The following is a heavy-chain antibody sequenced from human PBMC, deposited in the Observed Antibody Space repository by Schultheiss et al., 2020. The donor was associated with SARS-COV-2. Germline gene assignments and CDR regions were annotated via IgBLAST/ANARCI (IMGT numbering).Heavy chain of an antibody. V-gene: IGHV3-30*04. CDR3: ARDLSVRRYFDWLQGLSAPGY. D-gene: IGHD3-9*01. Sequence: GGSLRLSCAASGFTFSSYAMHWVRQAPGKGLEWVAVISYDRSNKYYADSVKGRFTISRDNSKNTLYLQMNSLRAEDTAVYYCARDLSVRRYFDWLQGLSAPGYWGQGTLVTVSS. J-gene: IGHJ4*02. CDR2: ISYDRSNK. CDR1: GFTFSSYA.